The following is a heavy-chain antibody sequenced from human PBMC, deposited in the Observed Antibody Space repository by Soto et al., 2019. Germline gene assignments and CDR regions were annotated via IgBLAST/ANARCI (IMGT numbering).Heavy chain of an antibody. D-gene: IGHD3-16*01. CDR3: ARGRGGGHYFDF. CDR1: GFTFRSYS. J-gene: IGHJ4*02. CDR2: ISFSSSSI. Sequence: AGGSLRLSCAASGFTFRSYSMNWVRQAPGKGLEWVSYISFSSSSIYYADSVKGRFTISRDNAKNSLYLHINNLTAEDTAVYYCARGRGGGHYFDFWGQGTLVTVSS. V-gene: IGHV3-48*04.